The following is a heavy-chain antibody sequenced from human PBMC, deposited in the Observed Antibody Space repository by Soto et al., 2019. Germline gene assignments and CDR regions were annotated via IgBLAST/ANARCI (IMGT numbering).Heavy chain of an antibody. CDR2: IVPIVDTS. D-gene: IGHD2-15*01. Sequence: QVQLVQSGAEVRQPASSVKVSCKTSGGTFSSYAISWVRQAPGQGLEWMGGIVPIVDTSTYAQKFQGRVTITEYESTSTVYMELSRLRSDDTAVDYCVRVVAIPGSPDNWGQGTLVTVS. J-gene: IGHJ4*02. V-gene: IGHV1-69*12. CDR1: GGTFSSYA. CDR3: VRVVAIPGSPDN.